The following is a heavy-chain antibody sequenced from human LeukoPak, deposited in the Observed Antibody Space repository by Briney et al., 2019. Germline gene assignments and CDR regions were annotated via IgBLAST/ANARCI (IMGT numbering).Heavy chain of an antibody. CDR2: INPSGGST. CDR1: GYTFTSYY. J-gene: IGHJ4*02. Sequence: ASVKVSCKASGYTFTSYYMHWVRQASGQGLEWMGIINPSGGSTSYAQKFQGRVTMTRDTSTSTVYMELSSLKSEDTAVYYCARDQAYCSSTSCYPELFDYWGQGTLVTVSS. CDR3: ARDQAYCSSTSCYPELFDY. D-gene: IGHD2-2*01. V-gene: IGHV1-46*01.